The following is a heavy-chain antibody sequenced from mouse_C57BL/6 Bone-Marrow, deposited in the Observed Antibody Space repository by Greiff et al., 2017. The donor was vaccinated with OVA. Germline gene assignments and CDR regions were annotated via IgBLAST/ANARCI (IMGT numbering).Heavy chain of an antibody. CDR2: IDPENGDT. J-gene: IGHJ3*01. CDR3: TGWLLVLFAY. D-gene: IGHD2-3*01. CDR1: GFNIKDDY. Sequence: EVQLQESGAELVRPGASVKLSCTASGFNIKDDYMHWVKQRPEQGLEWIGWIDPENGDTEYASKFQGKATITADTSSNTAYLQLSSLTSEDTAVYYCTGWLLVLFAYWGQGTLVTVSA. V-gene: IGHV14-4*01.